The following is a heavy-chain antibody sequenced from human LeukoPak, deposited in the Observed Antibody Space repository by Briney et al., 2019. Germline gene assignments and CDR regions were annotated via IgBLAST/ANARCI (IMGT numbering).Heavy chain of an antibody. CDR2: INHNGNVN. J-gene: IGHJ4*02. D-gene: IGHD1-1*01. Sequence: INHNGNVNYYLDSVKGRFTISRDNAKNSLYLQMSNLRAEDTAVYFCARGGLGRYRYWGQGTLVTVSS. V-gene: IGHV3-7*04. CDR3: ARGGLGRYRY.